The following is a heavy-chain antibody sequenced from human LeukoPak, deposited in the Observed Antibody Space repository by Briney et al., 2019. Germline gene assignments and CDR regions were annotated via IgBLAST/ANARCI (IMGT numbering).Heavy chain of an antibody. V-gene: IGHV4-30-4*01. Sequence: SGTLSLTRTVSGDSLSSGAAYWNWISPPPGKGLEWIGCAYYSVTTYYNPSLKSRVTISVDTSTSQFSLKLSSVTAADAAVYYCARGLTGIDYWGQGTLVTVSS. CDR3: ARGLTGIDY. CDR2: AYYSVTT. CDR1: GDSLSSGAAY. D-gene: IGHD3-9*01. J-gene: IGHJ4*02.